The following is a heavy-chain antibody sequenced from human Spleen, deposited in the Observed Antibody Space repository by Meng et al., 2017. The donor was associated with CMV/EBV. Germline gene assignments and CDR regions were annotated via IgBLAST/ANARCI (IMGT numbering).Heavy chain of an antibody. V-gene: IGHV3-9*01. Sequence: GGSLRLSCTASGFTFDVFAMHWVRQTPGEGLEWVSGISGNTGFIGYADSVKGRFTISRDNAKKTLSLQINTLRAEDTALYYCTKGGGERVTFDAMDVWGQGTTVTVSS. CDR2: ISGNTGFI. D-gene: IGHD2-21*02. CDR1: GFTFDVFA. J-gene: IGHJ6*02. CDR3: TKGGGERVTFDAMDV.